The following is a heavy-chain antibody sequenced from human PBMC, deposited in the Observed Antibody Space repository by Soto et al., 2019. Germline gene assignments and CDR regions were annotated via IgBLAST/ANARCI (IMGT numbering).Heavy chain of an antibody. Sequence: GGSLRLSCAASGFTFSSYAMHWVRQAPGKGLEWVAVISYDGSNKYYADSVKGRFTISRDNSKNTLYLQMNSLRAEDTAVYYCARDPQMIAAAGRMDVWGQGTTVTVSS. V-gene: IGHV3-30-3*01. D-gene: IGHD6-13*01. J-gene: IGHJ6*02. CDR2: ISYDGSNK. CDR1: GFTFSSYA. CDR3: ARDPQMIAAAGRMDV.